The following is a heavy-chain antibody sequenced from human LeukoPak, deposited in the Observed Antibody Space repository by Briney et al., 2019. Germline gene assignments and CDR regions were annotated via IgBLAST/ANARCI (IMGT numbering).Heavy chain of an antibody. D-gene: IGHD3-22*01. J-gene: IGHJ4*02. CDR2: IYPDDSDT. CDR3: TRDMDDSSSYGDY. V-gene: IGHV5-51*01. Sequence: GESLKISCKGSGYRFNAYWIAWVRQMPGKGLEWMGIIYPDDSDTRYSPSFQGQVTISADKSVRTAYLQWSSLKASDTAMYYCTRDMDDSSSYGDYWGQGTLVTVSS. CDR1: GYRFNAYW.